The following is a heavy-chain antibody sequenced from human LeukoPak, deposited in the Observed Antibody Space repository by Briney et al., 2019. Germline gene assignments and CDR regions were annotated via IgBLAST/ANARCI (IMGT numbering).Heavy chain of an antibody. CDR3: ARDYATVTTFSYYGMDV. Sequence: SETLSLTCTVSGVSISSYYWSWIRQPPGKGLEWIGYIYYSGSTNYNPSLKSRVTISVDTSKNQFSLKLSSVTAADTAVYYCARDYATVTTFSYYGMDVWGQGTTVTVSS. CDR2: IYYSGST. D-gene: IGHD4-17*01. J-gene: IGHJ6*02. CDR1: GVSISSYY. V-gene: IGHV4-59*01.